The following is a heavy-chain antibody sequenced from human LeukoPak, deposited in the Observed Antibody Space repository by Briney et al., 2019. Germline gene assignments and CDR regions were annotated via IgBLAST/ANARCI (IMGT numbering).Heavy chain of an antibody. V-gene: IGHV1-2*02. CDR3: ARDITIPRYYGMDV. Sequence: ASVKVSCKASGYTFTGYYMHWVRQAPGQGLEWMGWINPNSGGTNYAQKFQGRVTMTRDTSISTAYMELRSLRSDDTAVYYCARDITIPRYYGMDVWGQGTTVTVSS. J-gene: IGHJ6*02. D-gene: IGHD3-3*01. CDR1: GYTFTGYY. CDR2: INPNSGGT.